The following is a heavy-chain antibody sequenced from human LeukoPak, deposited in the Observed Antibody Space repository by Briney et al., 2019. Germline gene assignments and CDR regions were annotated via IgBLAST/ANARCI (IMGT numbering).Heavy chain of an antibody. D-gene: IGHD1-26*01. J-gene: IGHJ2*01. V-gene: IGHV4-61*02. CDR3: ARDSGSYLRGWYFDL. Sequence: PSETLSLTCTVSGGSISGGSYYCSWIRQPAGKGLEWIGRIYTSGSTNYNPSLKSRVTISVDTSKNQFSLKLSSVTAADTAVYYCARDSGSYLRGWYFDLWGRGTLVTVSS. CDR1: GGSISGGSYY. CDR2: IYTSGST.